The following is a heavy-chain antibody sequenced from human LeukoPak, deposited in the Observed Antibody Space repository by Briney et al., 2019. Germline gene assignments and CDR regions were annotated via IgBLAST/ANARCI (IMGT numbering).Heavy chain of an antibody. CDR2: INTGNGQT. J-gene: IGHJ4*02. D-gene: IGHD3-10*01. Sequence: ASVKVSCKTSGYTFTKFAIHWVRQAPGQRLEWMGWINTGNGQTKNSENFEGRVTMTRDTSTSTIYVEVRSLTSEDTGFYYCARYFGSGSYLDYWGQGTLLTVSS. CDR1: GYTFTKFA. CDR3: ARYFGSGSYLDY. V-gene: IGHV1-3*04.